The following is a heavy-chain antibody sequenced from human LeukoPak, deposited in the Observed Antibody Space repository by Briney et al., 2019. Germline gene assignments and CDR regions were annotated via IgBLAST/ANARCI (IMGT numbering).Heavy chain of an antibody. CDR2: IGHDGADK. CDR1: GFTFSHYA. D-gene: IGHD3-22*01. V-gene: IGHV3-30*04. Sequence: GRSLRLSCAASGFTFSHYALHWVRQAPGKGLEWVALIGHDGADKYYADSVKGRFLISRDNSKNMLFLQMNSLIIEDTAVYYCARNSDYYDYSPQSVWGQGTLVTVS. J-gene: IGHJ4*02. CDR3: ARNSDYYDYSPQSV.